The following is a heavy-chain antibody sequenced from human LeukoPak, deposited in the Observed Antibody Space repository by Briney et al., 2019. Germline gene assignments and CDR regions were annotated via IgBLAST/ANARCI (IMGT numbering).Heavy chain of an antibody. CDR2: INPNSGGT. D-gene: IGHD3-3*01. J-gene: IGHJ5*02. Sequence: VASVKVSCKASGYTFTSYGISWVRQAPGQGLEWMGWINPNSGGTNYAQKFQGRVTMTRDTSISTAYMELSRLRSDDTAVYYCARVSNYDFWSGYGLSWFDPWGQGTLVTVSS. CDR3: ARVSNYDFWSGYGLSWFDP. CDR1: GYTFTSYG. V-gene: IGHV1-2*02.